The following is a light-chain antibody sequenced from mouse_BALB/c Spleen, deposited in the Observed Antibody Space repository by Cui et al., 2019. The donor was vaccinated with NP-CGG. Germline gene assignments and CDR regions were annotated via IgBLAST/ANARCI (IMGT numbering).Light chain of an antibody. V-gene: IGLV1*01. J-gene: IGLJ1*01. CDR3: ALWYSNHWV. Sequence: QAVVTQESAVTTSPGETVTLTCRSNTGAVTTSNYANWVQEKPDYLFTGLIGGTNNRVPGVPARFSGSLIGDKAALTITGAQTEDEAIYFCALWYSNHWVFGGGTKLTVL. CDR1: TGAVTTSNY. CDR2: GTN.